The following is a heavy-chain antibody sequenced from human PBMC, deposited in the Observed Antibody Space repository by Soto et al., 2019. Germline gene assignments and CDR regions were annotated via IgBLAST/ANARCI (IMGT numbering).Heavy chain of an antibody. CDR3: TTDAWNSYYYYYMDV. CDR1: GFTFSNAW. Sequence: EVQLVESGGGLVKPGGSLRLSCAASGFTFSNAWMSWVRQAPGKGLEWVGRIKSKTDGGTTDYAATVKGRFTISRDDSKNTLYLQMNSLKTEDTAVYYCTTDAWNSYYYYYMDVWDKGTTVTVSS. D-gene: IGHD1-7*01. V-gene: IGHV3-15*01. J-gene: IGHJ6*03. CDR2: IKSKTDGGTT.